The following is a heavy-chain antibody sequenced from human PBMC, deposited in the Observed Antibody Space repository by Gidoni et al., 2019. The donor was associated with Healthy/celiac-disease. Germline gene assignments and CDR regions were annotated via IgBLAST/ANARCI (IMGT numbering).Heavy chain of an antibody. CDR1: SYG. V-gene: IGHV3-33*01. CDR2: IWYDGSNK. D-gene: IGHD1-7*01. J-gene: IGHJ6*02. CDR3: ARDSGGEKLPCVYYYYGMDV. Sequence: SYGLHWVRPAPGKGLEWVAVIWYDGSNKYYADSVKGRFTISRDNSKNTLYLQMNSLRAEDTAVYYCARDSGGEKLPCVYYYYGMDVWGQGTTVTVSS.